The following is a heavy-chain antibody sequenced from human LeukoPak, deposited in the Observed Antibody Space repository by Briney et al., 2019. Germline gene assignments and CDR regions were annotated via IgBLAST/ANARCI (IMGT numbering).Heavy chain of an antibody. CDR2: ISSSSSYI. Sequence: GRSLRLPCAASGFTFSSYSMNWVRPAPGKGLEWVSSISSSSSYIHYADSVKGRFTISRDNAKNSLYLQMNSLRAEDTAVYYCARLSGSYHFDYWGQGTLVTVSS. J-gene: IGHJ4*02. CDR3: ARLSGSYHFDY. CDR1: GFTFSSYS. D-gene: IGHD1-26*01. V-gene: IGHV3-21*01.